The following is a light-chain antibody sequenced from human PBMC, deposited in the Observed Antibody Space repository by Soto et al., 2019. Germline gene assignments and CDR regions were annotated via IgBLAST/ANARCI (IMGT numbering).Light chain of an antibody. CDR3: QQYGSSRT. CDR1: QSVSSSY. V-gene: IGKV3-20*01. Sequence: ENFFSHSPRPPSFSPGGKNTPPLPARQSVSSSYLAWYQQKPGQAPRLLIYGASSRATGIPDRFSGSGSGTDFTLTISRLEPEDFAVYYCQQYGSSRTFGQGTKVDIK. J-gene: IGKJ1*01. CDR2: GAS.